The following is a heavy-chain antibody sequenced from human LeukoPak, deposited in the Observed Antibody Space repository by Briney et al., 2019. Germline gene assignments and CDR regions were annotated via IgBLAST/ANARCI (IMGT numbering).Heavy chain of an antibody. CDR3: AADSSSWYV. CDR2: IYYSGST. J-gene: IGHJ4*02. Sequence: SETLSLTCAVSGGSISSGYSWSWIRQPPGTGLEWIGYIYYSGSTYYNPSLKSRVTISVDRSKNQFSLKLSSVTAADTAVYYCAADSSSWYVWGQGTLVTVSS. CDR1: GGSISSGYS. D-gene: IGHD6-13*01. V-gene: IGHV4-30-2*01.